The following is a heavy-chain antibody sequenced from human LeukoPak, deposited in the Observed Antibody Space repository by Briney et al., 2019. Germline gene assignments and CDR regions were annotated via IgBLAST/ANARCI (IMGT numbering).Heavy chain of an antibody. Sequence: GGSLRLSCAASGFTFSSNWMSWVRQAPGKGLEWVANIKQDGSEKYYVDSVKGRFTISRDNAKNSLYLQMNSLRAEDTAVYYCATDPAAGTRTGYWGQGTLVTVSS. CDR3: ATDPAAGTRTGY. V-gene: IGHV3-7*04. CDR2: IKQDGSEK. D-gene: IGHD6-13*01. J-gene: IGHJ4*02. CDR1: GFTFSSNW.